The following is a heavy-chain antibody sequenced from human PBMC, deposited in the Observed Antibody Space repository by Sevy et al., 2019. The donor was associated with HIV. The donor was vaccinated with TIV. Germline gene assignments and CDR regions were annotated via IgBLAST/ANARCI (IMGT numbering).Heavy chain of an antibody. CDR3: ARDLEFYDYGDYGPAFMPDY. CDR1: GFTFSTYG. Sequence: GGSLRLSCAASGFTFSTYGMHWVRQAPGKGLEWVAVIWFDGSNTYYADSVKGRFTISRDIAKNTLHFQMKSLRAEDTAVYYCARDLEFYDYGDYGPAFMPDYWCQGTLVTVSS. J-gene: IGHJ4*02. D-gene: IGHD4-17*01. CDR2: IWFDGSNT. V-gene: IGHV3-33*01.